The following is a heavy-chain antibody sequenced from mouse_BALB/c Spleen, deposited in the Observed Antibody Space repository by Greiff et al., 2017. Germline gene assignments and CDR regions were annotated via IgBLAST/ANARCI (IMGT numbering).Heavy chain of an antibody. CDR3: AREGYYGSSYVFAY. Sequence: QVHVKQSGPGLVAPSQSLSITCTVSGFSLTSYGVHWVRQPPGKGLEWLGVIWAGGSTNYNSALMSRLSISKDNSKSQVFLKMNSLQTDDTAMYYCAREGYYGSSYVFAYWGQGTLVTVSA. CDR2: IWAGGST. CDR1: GFSLTSYG. V-gene: IGHV2-9*02. J-gene: IGHJ3*01. D-gene: IGHD1-1*01.